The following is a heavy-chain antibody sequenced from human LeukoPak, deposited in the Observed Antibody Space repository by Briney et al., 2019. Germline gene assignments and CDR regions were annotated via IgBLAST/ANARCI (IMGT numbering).Heavy chain of an antibody. J-gene: IGHJ5*02. CDR3: ARDLTFHHDIPGYFYWFDP. V-gene: IGHV4-39*07. CDR2: IHHSGST. CDR1: GDSISSSNYF. D-gene: IGHD3-22*01. Sequence: SEALSLTCSVFGDSISSSNYFWGWLRQPPGKGLEWIGSIHHSGSTHFNPSLKSRVTMSVDTSKNQFSLKLSSVTAADTAVYFCARDLTFHHDIPGYFYWFDPWGQGTLVTVSS.